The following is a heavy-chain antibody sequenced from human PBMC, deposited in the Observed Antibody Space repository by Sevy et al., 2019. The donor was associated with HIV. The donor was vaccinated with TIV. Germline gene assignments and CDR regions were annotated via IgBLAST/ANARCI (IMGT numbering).Heavy chain of an antibody. D-gene: IGHD3-22*01. CDR3: TTDPLYYYDSSGIIDY. J-gene: IGHJ4*02. Sequence: GGSLRLSCAASGFTFSNAWMSWVRQAPGKGLEWVGRIKSKTDGGTTDYAAPVKGRFTIPRVDSKNTLYLQMNSLKTEDTAVYYCTTDPLYYYDSSGIIDYWGQGTLVTISS. CDR1: GFTFSNAW. V-gene: IGHV3-15*01. CDR2: IKSKTDGGTT.